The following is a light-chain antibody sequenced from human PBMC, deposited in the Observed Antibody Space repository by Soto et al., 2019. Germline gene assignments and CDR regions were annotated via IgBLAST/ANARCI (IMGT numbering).Light chain of an antibody. Sequence: QSALTQPPSASGSPGQSVTISCTGTRSDVGGYNYVSWYQQHPGKAPKLMIYEVSQRPSGVPDLFSGYKSGNTASLTVSGRQTEDEADYYCSSYAGSYTVVFGGGTKVTVL. J-gene: IGLJ2*01. CDR1: RSDVGGYNY. V-gene: IGLV2-8*01. CDR2: EVS. CDR3: SSYAGSYTVV.